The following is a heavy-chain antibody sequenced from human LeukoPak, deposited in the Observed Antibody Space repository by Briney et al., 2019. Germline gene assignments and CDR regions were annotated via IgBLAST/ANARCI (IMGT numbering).Heavy chain of an antibody. V-gene: IGHV4-59*01. Sequence: SETLSLTCTVSGGSISSYYWSWIRQPPGKGLEWIGYIYYSGSTNYNPSLKSRVTISVDTSKNQFSLKLSSVTAADTAVYYCARGYSGYEGYNWFDPWGQGTLVTVPS. CDR3: ARGYSGYEGYNWFDP. J-gene: IGHJ5*02. D-gene: IGHD5-12*01. CDR1: GGSISSYY. CDR2: IYYSGST.